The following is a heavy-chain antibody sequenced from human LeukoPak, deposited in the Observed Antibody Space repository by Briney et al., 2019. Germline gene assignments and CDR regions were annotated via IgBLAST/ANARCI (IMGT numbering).Heavy chain of an antibody. D-gene: IGHD5-12*01. CDR3: ARDPGYSGYEGIDY. CDR1: GGSISSSSYY. CDR2: IYYSGST. J-gene: IGHJ4*02. V-gene: IGHV4-39*07. Sequence: SETLSLTCTVSGGSISSSSYYWGWIRQPPAEGLEWIGSIYYSGSTYYNPSLKSRVTISVDTSKNQFSLKLSSVTAADTAVYYCARDPGYSGYEGIDYWGQGTLVTVSS.